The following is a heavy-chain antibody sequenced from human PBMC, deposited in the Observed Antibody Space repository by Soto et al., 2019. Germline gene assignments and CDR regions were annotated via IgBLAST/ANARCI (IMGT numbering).Heavy chain of an antibody. CDR1: GYTFSNYG. J-gene: IGHJ6*02. Sequence: QVQLVQSGAEVKKPGASVKVSCKASGYTFSNYGISWVRQGPGQGLEGMGGISGYNGNTHYEEKVQDRIKMTTETRTSTTYMELRRLRSDDTAVYFCTRDPGFAFGYSYALAMDFCGQGTTVTVSS. CDR2: ISGYNGNT. CDR3: TRDPGFAFGYSYALAMDF. V-gene: IGHV1-18*01. D-gene: IGHD5-18*01.